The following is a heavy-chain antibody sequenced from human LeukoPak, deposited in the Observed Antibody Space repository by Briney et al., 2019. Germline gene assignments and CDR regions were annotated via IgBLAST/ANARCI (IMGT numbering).Heavy chain of an antibody. CDR2: ISGSGGST. Sequence: GGSLRLSCAASGFTFDDYDMRWVRQAPGKGLEWVSYISGSGGSTYYVDSVKGRFTISSDNSKNSLYLQINSMRAEDTAVYYCASTSTLGYPDIMTVPNPPDGYWGHGALCTVSS. V-gene: IGHV3-23*01. D-gene: IGHD3-9*01. CDR3: ASTSTLGYPDIMTVPNPPDGY. J-gene: IGHJ4*01. CDR1: GFTFDDYD.